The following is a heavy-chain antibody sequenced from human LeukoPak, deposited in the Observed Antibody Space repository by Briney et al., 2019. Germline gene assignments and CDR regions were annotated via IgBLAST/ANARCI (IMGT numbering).Heavy chain of an antibody. CDR1: GGSISGSSYY. Sequence: PSETLSLTCTVSGGSISGSSYYWGWIRQPPGKGLEWIGSIYYSGSTYYNPSLKSRVTISVDTSKNQFSLKLSSVTAADTAVYYCARQGDIVVVPAALDYWGQGTLVTVSS. CDR2: IYYSGST. V-gene: IGHV4-39*01. CDR3: ARQGDIVVVPAALDY. J-gene: IGHJ4*02. D-gene: IGHD2-2*01.